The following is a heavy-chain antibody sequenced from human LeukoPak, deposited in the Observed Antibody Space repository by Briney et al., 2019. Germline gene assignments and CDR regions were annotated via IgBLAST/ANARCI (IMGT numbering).Heavy chain of an antibody. D-gene: IGHD2-2*02. V-gene: IGHV3-23*01. CDR3: AKGEYQLLYGDY. CDR1: GFIFRSYA. CDR2: FSGSGGST. J-gene: IGHJ4*02. Sequence: GGSLRLSCGACGFIFRSYAMSWVRGARGKGLEGVSAFSGSGGSTYYADSVKGRFTISRDNPKNTLNLQMNSLRAEDTAVYYCAKGEYQLLYGDYWGQGTLVTASS.